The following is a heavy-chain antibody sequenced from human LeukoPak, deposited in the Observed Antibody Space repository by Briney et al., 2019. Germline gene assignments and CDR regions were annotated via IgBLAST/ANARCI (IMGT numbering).Heavy chain of an antibody. CDR3: SREEEGGTFDF. Sequence: ASVKVSCKASRYTLSNYYIHWVRQAPGQGLEWLGKINPTGDTTNYAQKFQGRVTVTRDTSTSTVYMDLSSLRSEDTAVYYCSREEEGGTFDFWGQGTLVIVSS. CDR1: RYTLSNYY. J-gene: IGHJ4*02. D-gene: IGHD3-16*01. CDR2: INPTGDTT. V-gene: IGHV1-46*01.